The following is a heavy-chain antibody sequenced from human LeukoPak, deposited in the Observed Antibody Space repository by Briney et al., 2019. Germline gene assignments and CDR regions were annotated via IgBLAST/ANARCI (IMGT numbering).Heavy chain of an antibody. CDR2: INPSSGGT. Sequence: ASVKVSCKASGYTFTGYYMHWVRQAPGQGLEWMGWINPSSGGTNCAQKFQGRVTMTRDTSISTAYMELSRLRSDDTAVYYCARLAVADSDYWGQGTLVTVSS. J-gene: IGHJ4*02. D-gene: IGHD6-19*01. CDR1: GYTFTGYY. CDR3: ARLAVADSDY. V-gene: IGHV1-2*02.